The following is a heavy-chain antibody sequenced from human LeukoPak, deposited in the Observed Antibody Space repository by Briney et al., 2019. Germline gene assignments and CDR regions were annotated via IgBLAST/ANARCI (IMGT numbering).Heavy chain of an antibody. V-gene: IGHV4-39*07. J-gene: IGHJ4*02. CDR2: IYYSGST. CDR3: ARFDYYYGSGGFDY. CDR1: GGSISSSSYY. D-gene: IGHD3-10*01. Sequence: SETLSLTCTVSGGSISSSSYYWGWIRQPPGKGLEWIGSIYYSGSTYYNPSLKRRVTISVDTSKNQFSLKLSSVTAADTAVYYCARFDYYYGSGGFDYWGQGTLVTVSS.